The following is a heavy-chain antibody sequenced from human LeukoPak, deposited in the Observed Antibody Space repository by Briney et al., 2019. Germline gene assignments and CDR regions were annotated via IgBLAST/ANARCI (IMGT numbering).Heavy chain of an antibody. CDR1: GGSFSGYY. CDR2: INHSGST. D-gene: IGHD3-22*01. CDR3: ARVPRGYYSHCFDY. Sequence: SETLSLTCAVYGGSFSGYYWSWIRQPPGKGLEWIGEINHSGSTNYNPSLKSRVTISVDTSKNQFSLKLSSVTAADTTVYYCARVPRGYYSHCFDYWGQGTLVTVSS. V-gene: IGHV4-34*01. J-gene: IGHJ4*02.